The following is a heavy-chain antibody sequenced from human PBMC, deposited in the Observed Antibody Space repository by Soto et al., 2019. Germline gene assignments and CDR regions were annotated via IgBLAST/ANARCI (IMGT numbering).Heavy chain of an antibody. V-gene: IGHV3-48*01. J-gene: IGHJ3*02. CDR1: GFTFTSYS. Sequence: EVQLVESGGGLVQPGGSLRLSCAASGFTFTSYSMNWVRQAPGKGLEWVSYIRGTTHYAGSVQGGFTISRDNARSSRYLQMNSLRADDTAVYYCARDDSFAFDIWGQGTMVTVSS. CDR3: ARDDSFAFDI. D-gene: IGHD2-21*01. CDR2: IRGTT.